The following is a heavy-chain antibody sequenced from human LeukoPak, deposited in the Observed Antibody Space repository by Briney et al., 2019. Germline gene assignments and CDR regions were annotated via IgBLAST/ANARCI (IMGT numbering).Heavy chain of an antibody. Sequence: ASVKVSCKASGYTFTSYYMHWVRQAPGHGLEWMGIINPSGGSTSYAQKFQGRVTMTRDTSTSTVYMELSSLRSEDTAVYYCARDHPPPDRPKAHFDYWGQGTLVTVSS. V-gene: IGHV1-46*01. CDR1: GYTFTSYY. CDR3: ARDHPPPDRPKAHFDY. J-gene: IGHJ4*02. CDR2: INPSGGST.